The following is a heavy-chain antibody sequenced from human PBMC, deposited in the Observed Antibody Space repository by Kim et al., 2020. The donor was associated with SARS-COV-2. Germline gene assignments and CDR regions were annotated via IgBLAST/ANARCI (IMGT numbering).Heavy chain of an antibody. Sequence: GGSLRLSCAASGFTFSSYSMNWVRQAPGKGLEWVSSISSSSSYIYYADSVKGRFTISRDNAKNSLYLQMNSLRAEDTAVYYCARTYSSGWYGNYYYYMDVWGKGTTVTVSS. D-gene: IGHD6-19*01. CDR1: GFTFSSYS. J-gene: IGHJ6*03. CDR3: ARTYSSGWYGNYYYYMDV. CDR2: ISSSSSYI. V-gene: IGHV3-21*01.